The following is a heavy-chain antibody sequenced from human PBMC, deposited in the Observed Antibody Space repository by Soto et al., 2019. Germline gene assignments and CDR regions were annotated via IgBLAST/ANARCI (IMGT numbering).Heavy chain of an antibody. V-gene: IGHV4-59*08. CDR1: GGSISSYY. J-gene: IGHJ4*02. D-gene: IGHD6-6*01. CDR2: IYYSGST. CDR3: ARRYGSCFDY. Sequence: QVQLQESGPGLVKPSETLSLTCTVSGGSISSYYWSWIRQTPGKGLEWIGYIYYSGSTNYNPSLKSRVTISVDTSQNQFSMKLSSVTAADTGMYYCARRYGSCFDYWGQGTLVTVSS.